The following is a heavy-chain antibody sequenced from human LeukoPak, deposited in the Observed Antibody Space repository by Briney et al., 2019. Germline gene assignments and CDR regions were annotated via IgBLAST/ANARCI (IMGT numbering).Heavy chain of an antibody. V-gene: IGHV3-23*01. CDR2: ISGSGGST. CDR1: GFTFSSHA. D-gene: IGHD3-22*01. CDR3: AKDSSGYSSTYYFDY. J-gene: IGHJ4*02. Sequence: GGSLRLSCVASGFTFSSHAMSWVRQTPGKGLEWVSGISGSGGSTYYADPVKGRFTISRDNSQNTLYLQMNSLRAEDTAVYYCAKDSSGYSSTYYFDYWGQGTLVTVSS.